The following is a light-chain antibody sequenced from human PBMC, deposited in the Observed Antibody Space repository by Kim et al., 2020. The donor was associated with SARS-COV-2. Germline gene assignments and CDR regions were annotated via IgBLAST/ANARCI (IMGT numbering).Light chain of an antibody. CDR2: KAS. Sequence: ASVGDRVTITCRASQTITNWLAWYQQKPGKAPRLLIYKASTLESSVPSRFSGSGYGTEFTLTINSLQPDDFATYYCQQYSNFSPYTFGQGTKLEI. V-gene: IGKV1-5*03. J-gene: IGKJ2*01. CDR1: QTITNW. CDR3: QQYSNFSPYT.